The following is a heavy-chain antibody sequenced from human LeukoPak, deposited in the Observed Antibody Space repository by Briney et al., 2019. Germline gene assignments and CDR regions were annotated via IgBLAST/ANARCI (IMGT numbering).Heavy chain of an antibody. Sequence: GGSLRLSCAVSGFTVSSNYMSWVRQAPGKGLEWVSIIYSGGSTYYADSVKGRFTISRDDSKNILYLQMNSLRAEDTALYYCARVGYTDTWYSSPPFDYWGQGTLVTVSS. CDR3: ARVGYTDTWYSSPPFDY. J-gene: IGHJ4*02. V-gene: IGHV3-66*01. CDR1: GFTVSSNY. D-gene: IGHD3-16*02. CDR2: IYSGGST.